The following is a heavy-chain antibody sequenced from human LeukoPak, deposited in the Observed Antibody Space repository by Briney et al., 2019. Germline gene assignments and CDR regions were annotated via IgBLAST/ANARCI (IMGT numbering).Heavy chain of an antibody. J-gene: IGHJ4*02. CDR3: VRKSATRRTSEFDY. D-gene: IGHD2-15*01. CDR2: ITPNSGGT. CDR1: GCTFSDYY. V-gene: IGHV1-2*02. Sequence: GASVKVSCKASGCTFSDYYIHWVRQAPGQGLEWMGWITPNSGGTKYAQRFQGRVTMTRGTSISTAYMDLSSLGSDDTAIFYCVRKSATRRTSEFDYWGQGTPVTVSS.